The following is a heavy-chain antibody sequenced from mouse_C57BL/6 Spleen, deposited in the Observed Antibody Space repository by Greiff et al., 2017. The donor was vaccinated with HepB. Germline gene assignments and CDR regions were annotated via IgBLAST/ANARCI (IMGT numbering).Heavy chain of an antibody. CDR1: GYTFTSYW. D-gene: IGHD1-1*01. J-gene: IGHJ3*01. CDR3: ARPSTVVAKGFAY. CDR2: IDPSDSYT. V-gene: IGHV1-69*01. Sequence: VQLQQPGAELVMPGASVKLSCKASGYTFTSYWMHWVKQRPGQGLEWIGEIDPSDSYTNYNQKFKGKSTLTVDKSSSTAYMQLSSLTSEDSAVYYCARPSTVVAKGFAYWGQGTLVTVSA.